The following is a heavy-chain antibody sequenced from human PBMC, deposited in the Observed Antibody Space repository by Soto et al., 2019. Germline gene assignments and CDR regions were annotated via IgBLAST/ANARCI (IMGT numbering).Heavy chain of an antibody. CDR2: ISYDGRNK. J-gene: IGHJ6*02. Sequence: QVQLVESGGGVVQPGRSLRLSCAASGFTFSSYAMHWVRQAPGKGLEWVAVISYDGRNKYYADSVKGRFTTARDNSKNTMNLQMNSLRAEDTAVYYCARSDIAGGTTTKDLTRYYYGMDVWGQGTTVTVSS. V-gene: IGHV3-30*04. CDR1: GFTFSSYA. CDR3: ARSDIAGGTTTKDLTRYYYGMDV. D-gene: IGHD6-13*01.